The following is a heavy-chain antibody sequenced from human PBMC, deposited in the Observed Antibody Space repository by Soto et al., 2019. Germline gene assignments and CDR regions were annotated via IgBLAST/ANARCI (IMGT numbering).Heavy chain of an antibody. V-gene: IGHV5-10-1*01. CDR3: SRALAYYDFWSGSSDGMHV. CDR1: RCSFTSDW. CDR2: IDPSDSYT. Sequence: GESMTISEERSRCSFTSDWISWGRQMPGKGLEWMGRIDPSDSYTNYSPSLQGHVTISADKSISTAYLQWSSLKASDTAMYYLSRALAYYDFWSGSSDGMHVWGLGT. J-gene: IGHJ6*02. D-gene: IGHD3-3*01.